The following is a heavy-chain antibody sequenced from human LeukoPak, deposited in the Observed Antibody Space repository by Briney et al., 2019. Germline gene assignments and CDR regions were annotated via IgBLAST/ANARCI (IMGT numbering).Heavy chain of an antibody. V-gene: IGHV4-38-2*02. CDR1: GYSISSGYY. CDR3: ARDIGNGRSFSFDY. Sequence: PSETLSLTCAVSGYSISSGYYWGWIRQPPGKGLEWIGSIYHSGSTYYNPSLKSRVTISVDTSKNQFSLKLSSVTAADTAVYYCARDIGNGRSFSFDYWGQGTLVTVSS. D-gene: IGHD1-1*01. CDR2: IYHSGST. J-gene: IGHJ4*02.